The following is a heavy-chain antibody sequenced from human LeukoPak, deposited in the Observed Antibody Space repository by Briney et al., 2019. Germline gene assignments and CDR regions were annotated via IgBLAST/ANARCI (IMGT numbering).Heavy chain of an antibody. J-gene: IGHJ6*02. Sequence: SETLSLTCTVSGVSFTDYFWTWIRQSPGKGLEWIGEINDYTGATNHTPSLNSRVSISLEKSKNQFSLELRSVTAADTAVYYCARDRIAKIVVVHSVSYGMDGWGQGTTVTVSS. D-gene: IGHD3-22*01. CDR1: GVSFTDYF. CDR3: ARDRIAKIVVVHSVSYGMDG. V-gene: IGHV4-34*01. CDR2: INDYTGAT.